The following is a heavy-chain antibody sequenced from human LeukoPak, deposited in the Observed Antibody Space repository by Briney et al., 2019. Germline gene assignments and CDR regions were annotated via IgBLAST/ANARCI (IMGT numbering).Heavy chain of an antibody. J-gene: IGHJ3*02. D-gene: IGHD3-22*01. CDR1: GFTFSSYE. CDR3: AREGLSSGYPIFAFDI. V-gene: IGHV3-48*03. CDR2: ISGSGSTI. Sequence: GGSLRLSCAASGFTFSSYEMNWVRQAPGKGLEWVSYISGSGSTIYYADSVKGRFTISRDNAKNSLYLQMNSLRAEDTAVYYCAREGLSSGYPIFAFDIWGQGTMVTVSS.